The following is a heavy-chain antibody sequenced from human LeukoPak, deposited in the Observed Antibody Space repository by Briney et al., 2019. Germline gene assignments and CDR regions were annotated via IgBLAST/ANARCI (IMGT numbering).Heavy chain of an antibody. CDR3: ARGYCSGGSCYSFGYYYGMDV. CDR1: GFTFSSYS. CDR2: ISSSSSYI. Sequence: PGGSLRLSCAASGFTFSSYSMNWVRQAPGKGLEWVSSISSSSSYIYYADSVKGRFTISRDNAKNSLYLQMNSLKAEDTAVYYCARGYCSGGSCYSFGYYYGMDVWGQGTTFSVSS. V-gene: IGHV3-21*01. D-gene: IGHD2-15*01. J-gene: IGHJ6*02.